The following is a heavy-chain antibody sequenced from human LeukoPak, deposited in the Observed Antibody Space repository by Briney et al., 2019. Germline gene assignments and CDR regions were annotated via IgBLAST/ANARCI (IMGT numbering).Heavy chain of an antibody. CDR1: GFNLGTYW. Sequence: GGSLRLSCAASGFNLGTYWMHWVRQAPGKGLEWVGRIKGTTADGTTAYAAPVKGRFLITRDDSQRMVYLQMDSLKIEDTAVYFCTWVDCSGGSCYFASWGQGTQVTVSS. CDR2: IKGTTADGTT. D-gene: IGHD2-15*01. CDR3: TWVDCSGGSCYFAS. J-gene: IGHJ4*02. V-gene: IGHV3-15*01.